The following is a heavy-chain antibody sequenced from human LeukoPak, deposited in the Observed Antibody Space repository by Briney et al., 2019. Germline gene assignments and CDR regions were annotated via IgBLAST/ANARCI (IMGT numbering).Heavy chain of an antibody. CDR2: IYPGDSDT. D-gene: IGHD4/OR15-4a*01. J-gene: IGHJ6*03. Sequence: GESLKISCKGSGYSFTTYRIGWVRQMPGKGLEWMGIIYPGDSDTRYSPSFQGQVTISADRSISTAYLQWSSLKASDTAMYYCARGFYGGYYYYYYMDVWGKGTTVTVSS. CDR1: GYSFTTYR. V-gene: IGHV5-51*01. CDR3: ARGFYGGYYYYYYMDV.